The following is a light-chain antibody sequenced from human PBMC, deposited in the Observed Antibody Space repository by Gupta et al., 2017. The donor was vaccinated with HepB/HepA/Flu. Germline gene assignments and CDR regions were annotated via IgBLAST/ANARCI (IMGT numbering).Light chain of an antibody. J-gene: IGKJ2*01. CDR2: KAS. Sequence: DIQMTQFPPSLSASVGDRVTITCRASQSITTWLAWYQQSPGEPPTLLIHKASTLESGVPSRCSGSGSGTEFNLTISSVQPDDFATYYCQHYGSYYTFGQGTRLEIK. CDR1: QSITTW. CDR3: QHYGSYYT. V-gene: IGKV1-5*03.